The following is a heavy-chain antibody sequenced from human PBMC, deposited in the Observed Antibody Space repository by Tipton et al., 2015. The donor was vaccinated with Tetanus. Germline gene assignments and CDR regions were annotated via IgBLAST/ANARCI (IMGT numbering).Heavy chain of an antibody. J-gene: IGHJ4*02. V-gene: IGHV3-43*01. CDR2: ITWRSSSS. D-gene: IGHD3-22*01. CDR3: VKEKSGYYDSSGYFRYFDY. CDR1: GFVLDDYT. Sequence: SLRLSCAASGFVLDDYTMHWVRQAPGQGLEWVSMITWRSSSSTYVDSVKGRFTISRGNSKNSLLLQMNSLGVEDTAVYYCVKEKSGYYDSSGYFRYFDYWGQGTLVTVSS.